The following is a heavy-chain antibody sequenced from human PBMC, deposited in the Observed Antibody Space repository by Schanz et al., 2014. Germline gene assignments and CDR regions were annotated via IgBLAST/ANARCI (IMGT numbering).Heavy chain of an antibody. J-gene: IGHJ4*02. CDR1: GFIFGSSV. CDR3: ARKVVATIGGYYDN. D-gene: IGHD5-12*01. Sequence: EVQLLESGGGLIQPGGSLRLSCAASGFIFGSSVMAWVRQAPGKGLEWVSSISSGGGSTYYADSVKGRFTISRDNSKNTQYLQMKSLRAEDTAVYYWARKVVATIGGYYDNWGQGTLVIVSS. CDR2: ISSGGGST. V-gene: IGHV3-23*01.